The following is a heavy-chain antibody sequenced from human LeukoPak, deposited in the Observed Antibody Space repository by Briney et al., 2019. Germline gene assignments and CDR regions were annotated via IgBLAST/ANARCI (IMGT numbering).Heavy chain of an antibody. CDR2: INPSGGST. CDR1: GFTFTNYN. Sequence: ASVKVSCKASGFTFTNYNMHWVRQAPGQGLEWMGIINPSGGSTNYAQNFQARVTMTRDTSTSTVYMELSSLRSEDTAVYYCARVRDGYNDAYDIWGQGTMGTVPS. V-gene: IGHV1-46*01. CDR3: ARVRDGYNDAYDI. D-gene: IGHD5-24*01. J-gene: IGHJ3*02.